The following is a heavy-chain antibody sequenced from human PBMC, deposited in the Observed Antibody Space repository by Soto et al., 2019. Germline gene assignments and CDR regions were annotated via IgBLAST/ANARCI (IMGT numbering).Heavy chain of an antibody. CDR3: ARSYCSGGSCYHG. D-gene: IGHD2-15*01. V-gene: IGHV3-48*01. Sequence: PGGSLRLSCAASGFTFSSYSMNWVRQAPGKGLEWVSYISSSSSTIYYADSVKGRFTTSRDNAKNSLYLQMNSLRAEDTAVYYCARSYCSGGSCYHGWGQGTLVTVSS. CDR2: ISSSSSTI. J-gene: IGHJ4*02. CDR1: GFTFSSYS.